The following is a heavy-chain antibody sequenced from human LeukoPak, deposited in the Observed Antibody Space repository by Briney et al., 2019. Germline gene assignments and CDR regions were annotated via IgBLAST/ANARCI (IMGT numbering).Heavy chain of an antibody. CDR2: ISTSSSTI. D-gene: IGHD2-2*01. CDR3: ARHLDYCSPTSCSAFDY. V-gene: IGHV3-48*04. CDR1: GVTFSRNA. J-gene: IGHJ4*02. Sequence: GGSLRLSCAASGVTFSRNAMSWVRQAPGKGREGVSYISTSSSTIYYADSVKGRFTISRDNAKNSLYLQMNSLRAEDTAVYYCARHLDYCSPTSCSAFDYWGQGTLVTVSS.